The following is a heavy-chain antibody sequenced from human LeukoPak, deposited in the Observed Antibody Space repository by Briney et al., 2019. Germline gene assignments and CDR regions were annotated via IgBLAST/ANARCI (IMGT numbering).Heavy chain of an antibody. CDR2: ISISGDGT. CDR1: GFTFNNYA. V-gene: IGHV3-23*01. Sequence: GGSLRLSCAGSGFTFNNYAMSWVRQTPRKGLEWVSTISISGDGTYYADPVKGRFTMSRDKSKNTLYLQMNSLRAEDTAVYYCAKSDQQWLVRYWGQGTLVTVSS. J-gene: IGHJ4*02. D-gene: IGHD6-19*01. CDR3: AKSDQQWLVRY.